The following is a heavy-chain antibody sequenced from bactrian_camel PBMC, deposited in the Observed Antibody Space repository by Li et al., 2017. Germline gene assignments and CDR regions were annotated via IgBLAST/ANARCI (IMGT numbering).Heavy chain of an antibody. CDR2: INSRGGSA. Sequence: VQLVESGGDSAQSGGSLRLSCEASEYTFGACVVSWVRQAPGKGLEWVSAINSRGGSAYYADSVKGRFTISRDNAKNALYLQMNNLTPEDTAIYYCAAEHETIVVVTTYFSWGQGTQVTVS. D-gene: IGHD2*01. CDR1: EYTFGACV. J-gene: IGHJ4*01. CDR3: AAEHETIVVVTTYFS. V-gene: IGHV3S40*01.